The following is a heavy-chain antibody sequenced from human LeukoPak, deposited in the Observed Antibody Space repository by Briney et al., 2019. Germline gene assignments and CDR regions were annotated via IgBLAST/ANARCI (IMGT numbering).Heavy chain of an antibody. V-gene: IGHV1-69*13. Sequence: SVKVSVKASGGTFSSYAISWVRQAPGQGLEWMGGIIPIFGTANYAQKFQGRVTITADESTSTAYMELSSLRSEDTAVYYCARGRIDYDILTGYYHSNWFDPWGQGTLVTVSS. CDR3: ARGRIDYDILTGYYHSNWFDP. J-gene: IGHJ5*02. CDR2: IIPIFGTA. D-gene: IGHD3-9*01. CDR1: GGTFSSYA.